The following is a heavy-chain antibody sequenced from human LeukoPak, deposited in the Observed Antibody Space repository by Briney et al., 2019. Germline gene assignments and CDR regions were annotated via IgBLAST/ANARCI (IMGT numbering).Heavy chain of an antibody. V-gene: IGHV3-30*04. D-gene: IGHD3-22*01. CDR1: GFTFSNYT. CDR2: ISYDGSNK. J-gene: IGHJ4*02. CDR3: ARDSSYYDTSDYFDY. Sequence: GGSLRLSCAASGFTFSNYTMHWVRQAPGKGLEWVAVISYDGSNKYYADSVKGRFTISRDNSKNTLYLQMNSLRAEDTAVYYCARDSSYYDTSDYFDYWGQGTLVTVSS.